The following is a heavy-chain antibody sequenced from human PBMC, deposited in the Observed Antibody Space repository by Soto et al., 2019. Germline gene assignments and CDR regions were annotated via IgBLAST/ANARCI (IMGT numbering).Heavy chain of an antibody. Sequence: SETLSLTCTVSGGSISSSSYYWGWIRQPPGKGLEWIGSIYYSGSTYYNPSLKSRVTISVDTSKNQFSLKLSSVTAADTAVYYCASPGGKKDYYYYGMDVWGQGTTLTVSS. CDR1: GGSISSSSYY. J-gene: IGHJ6*02. V-gene: IGHV4-39*01. D-gene: IGHD1-26*01. CDR2: IYYSGST. CDR3: ASPGGKKDYYYYGMDV.